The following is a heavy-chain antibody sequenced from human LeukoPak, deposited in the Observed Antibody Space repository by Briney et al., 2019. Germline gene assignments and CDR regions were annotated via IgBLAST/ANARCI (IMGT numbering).Heavy chain of an antibody. D-gene: IGHD2-2*02. Sequence: GGSLRLSCAASGFTFSNYAMNWVRQAPGKGLEWVSGISGSDNTTYYADSVKGRFTVSRDNSRDTLELQMNSLRPEDTAIYYCAKARSGIGTSCYNYWGQGTLVTVSS. CDR1: GFTFSNYA. J-gene: IGHJ4*02. CDR3: AKARSGIGTSCYNY. CDR2: ISGSDNTT. V-gene: IGHV3-23*01.